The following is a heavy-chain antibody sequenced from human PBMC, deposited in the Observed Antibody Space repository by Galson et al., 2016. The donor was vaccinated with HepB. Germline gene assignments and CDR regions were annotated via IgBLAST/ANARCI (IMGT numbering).Heavy chain of an antibody. CDR1: TDSIRSNGYY. J-gene: IGHJ4*02. CDR3: AREYGAGHDY. Sequence: SETLSLTCTVSTDSIRSNGYYWGWVRQPPGKGLEWIGSIYKSGTTHCNPSLKSRVTISVDTSKNQFSLKLNSVTAADTAVYYWAREYGAGHDYWGQGILVTVSS. D-gene: IGHD3-10*01. V-gene: IGHV4-39*07. CDR2: IYKSGTT.